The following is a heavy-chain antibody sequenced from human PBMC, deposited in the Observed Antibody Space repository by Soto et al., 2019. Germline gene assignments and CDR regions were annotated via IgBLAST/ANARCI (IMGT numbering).Heavy chain of an antibody. CDR3: AKDVSPFVVVTAIPRPD. Sequence: GGSLRLSCAASGFTFSSYAMSWVRQAPGKGLEWVSAISGSGGSTYYADSVKGRFTISRDNSKNTLYLQMNSLRAEDTAVYYCAKDVSPFVVVTAIPRPDWGQGTLVTVSS. D-gene: IGHD2-21*02. V-gene: IGHV3-23*01. CDR2: ISGSGGST. J-gene: IGHJ4*02. CDR1: GFTFSSYA.